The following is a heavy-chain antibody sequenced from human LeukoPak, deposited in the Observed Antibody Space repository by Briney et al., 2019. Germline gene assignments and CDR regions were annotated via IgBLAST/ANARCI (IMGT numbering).Heavy chain of an antibody. J-gene: IGHJ6*02. V-gene: IGHV4-59*01. CDR2: IYYSGST. Sequence: PSETLSLTCTVSGGSISSYYWSWIRQPPGKGLEGIGYIYYSGSTNYNPSLKSRVTISVDTSKNQFSLKLSSVTAADTAVYYCARDRRITMVRGLDYYYGMDVWGQGTTVTVSS. D-gene: IGHD3-10*01. CDR3: ARDRRITMVRGLDYYYGMDV. CDR1: GGSISSYY.